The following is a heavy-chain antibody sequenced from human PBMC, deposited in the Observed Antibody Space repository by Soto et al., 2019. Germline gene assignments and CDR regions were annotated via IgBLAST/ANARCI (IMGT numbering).Heavy chain of an antibody. CDR1: GGTFSSYG. CDR3: ARRAWSVTGDYYYGMDV. D-gene: IGHD4-17*01. Sequence: QVQLVQSGAEVKKPGSSVKVSCKASGGTFSSYGIDWVRQAPGQGLEWMGGIIPIFGTANYAQKFQSTVTITADESTSTAYMELSSLRSEDTAVYYCARRAWSVTGDYYYGMDVWGQGTPVTGSS. J-gene: IGHJ6*02. V-gene: IGHV1-69*01. CDR2: IIPIFGTA.